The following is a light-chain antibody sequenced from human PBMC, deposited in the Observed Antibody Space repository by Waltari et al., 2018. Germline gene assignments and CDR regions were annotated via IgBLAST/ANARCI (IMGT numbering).Light chain of an antibody. Sequence: SALTQPASVSASPGQSITTSCTGSSSDVGSYDLVAWYQQPPGKAPHLLIYEVDKRPSGVSYRFSGSKSGNAASLTISGLQAEDEAHYFCSSYTYGGPWVFGGGTLLTVL. V-gene: IGLV2-23*02. CDR1: SSDVGSYDL. CDR3: SSYTYGGPWV. CDR2: EVD. J-gene: IGLJ2*01.